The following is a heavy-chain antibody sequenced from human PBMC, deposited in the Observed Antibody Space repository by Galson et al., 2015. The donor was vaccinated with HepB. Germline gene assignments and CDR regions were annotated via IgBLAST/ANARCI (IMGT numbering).Heavy chain of an antibody. CDR1: GFSFTSYA. V-gene: IGHV3-23*01. J-gene: IGHJ6*02. D-gene: IGHD6-6*01. CDR3: AKGGYYSSYALYGMDV. Sequence: SLRLSCAASGFSFTSYAMTWVRQAPGKGLEWVSGITGSGGKTYYADSVKGRFTISRDSSKNTVYLQLNTLRAEDTAVYYCAKGGYYSSYALYGMDVWGQGTTVTVSS. CDR2: ITGSGGKT.